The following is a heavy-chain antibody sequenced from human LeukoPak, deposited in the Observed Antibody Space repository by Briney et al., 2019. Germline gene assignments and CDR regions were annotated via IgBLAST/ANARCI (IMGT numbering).Heavy chain of an antibody. CDR3: ARTNWIDADY. Sequence: GGSLRLSCAASGFTVSSNYMSWVRQAPGKGLEWVSVIYSGGRTYYADSVKGRFTISRDNSKNTLYLQMNSLRAEDTAVYYCARTNWIDADYWGQGTLVTVSS. CDR2: IYSGGRT. CDR1: GFTVSSNY. D-gene: IGHD1-1*01. J-gene: IGHJ4*02. V-gene: IGHV3-66*02.